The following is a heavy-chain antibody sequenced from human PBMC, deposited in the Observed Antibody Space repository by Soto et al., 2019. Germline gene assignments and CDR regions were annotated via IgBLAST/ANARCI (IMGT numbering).Heavy chain of an antibody. CDR2: MNPNSGKA. J-gene: IGHJ2*01. D-gene: IGHD2-15*01. Sequence: QVQLVQSGAEVKKPGASVKVSCKASGYTFTSYDINWVRQAAGQGREWIGWMNPNSGKAVYAQKFQGRVTMAGNTSISTAYMELSSLRSDDTAVYFCARGLVVVSATYWYFELWGRGTLVTVSS. CDR3: ARGLVVVSATYWYFEL. CDR1: GYTFTSYD. V-gene: IGHV1-8*01.